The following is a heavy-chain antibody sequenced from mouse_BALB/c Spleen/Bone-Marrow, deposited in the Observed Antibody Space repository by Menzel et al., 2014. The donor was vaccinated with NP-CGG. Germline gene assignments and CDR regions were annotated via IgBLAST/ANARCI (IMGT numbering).Heavy chain of an antibody. CDR1: GFNIKDTY. V-gene: IGHV14-3*02. D-gene: IGHD4-1*01. CDR3: ARWEYYAMDY. CDR2: IDPANGNT. J-gene: IGHJ4*01. Sequence: LVESGADLVKPGGSVKLSCTASGFNIKDTYMHWVRQRPEQSLEWIGRIDPANGNTKYDPNFQGKATITADTSSNTASLQLSSLTSEDTAVYYCARWEYYAMDYWGQGTSVTVSS.